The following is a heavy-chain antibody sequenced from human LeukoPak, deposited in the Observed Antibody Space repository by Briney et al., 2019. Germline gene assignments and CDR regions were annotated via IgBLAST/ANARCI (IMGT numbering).Heavy chain of an antibody. V-gene: IGHV4-61*01. CDR3: ASLTTADAFDI. CDR1: GDSINSNNYY. Sequence: SQTLSLTCTVSGDSINSNNYYWSWIRQPPGKGLEWIGYIYDSGSTNYNPSLKSRVTISVDTSKNQFSLKLSSVTAADTAVFYCASLTTADAFDIWGQGTMVTVPS. CDR2: IYDSGST. J-gene: IGHJ3*02. D-gene: IGHD3-22*01.